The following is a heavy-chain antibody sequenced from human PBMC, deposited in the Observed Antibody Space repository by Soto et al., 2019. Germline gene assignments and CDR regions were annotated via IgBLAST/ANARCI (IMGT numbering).Heavy chain of an antibody. D-gene: IGHD3-3*01. Sequence: ASVKVSCKASGYTFTGYYMHWVRQAPGQGLEWMGWINPNSGGTNYAQKFQGRVTMTRDTSISTAYMELSRLRSDDTAVYYCARPLDYDFWSGFPYGMDVWGQGTTVTVSS. CDR2: INPNSGGT. CDR1: GYTFTGYY. J-gene: IGHJ6*02. CDR3: ARPLDYDFWSGFPYGMDV. V-gene: IGHV1-2*02.